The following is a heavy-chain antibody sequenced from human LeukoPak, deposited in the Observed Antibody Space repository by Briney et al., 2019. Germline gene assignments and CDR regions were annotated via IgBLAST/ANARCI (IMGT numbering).Heavy chain of an antibody. V-gene: IGHV1-18*01. CDR1: GYTFTSYA. CDR3: ARGATMVRGDHLWFDP. D-gene: IGHD3-10*01. CDR2: ISTYNGNT. Sequence: ASVKVSCRASGYTFTSYAISWVRQAPGQGLEWMGWISTYNGNTNYAQKLQGRVTMTTDTSTSTAYMELRSLRFDDTAVYFCARGATMVRGDHLWFDPWGQGTLVTVSS. J-gene: IGHJ5*02.